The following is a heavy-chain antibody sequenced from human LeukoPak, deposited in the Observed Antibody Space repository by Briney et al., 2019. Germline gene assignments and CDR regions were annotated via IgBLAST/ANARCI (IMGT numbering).Heavy chain of an antibody. J-gene: IGHJ6*03. V-gene: IGHV1-69*13. CDR1: GGTFSSYA. CDR2: IILIFGTA. CDR3: ARDDGYSYAPGYYYYMDV. Sequence: GASVKVSCKASGGTFSSYAISWVRQAPGQGLEWMGGIILIFGTANYAQKFQGRVTITVDESTSTAYMVLSSLRSEDTAVYYCARDDGYSYAPGYYYYMDVWGKGTTVTVSS. D-gene: IGHD5-18*01.